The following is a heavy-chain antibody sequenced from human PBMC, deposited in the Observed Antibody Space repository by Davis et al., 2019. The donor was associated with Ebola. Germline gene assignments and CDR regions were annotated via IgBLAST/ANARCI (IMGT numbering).Heavy chain of an antibody. CDR2: INSDGSST. Sequence: GESLKISCAASGFTFSSYWMHWVRQAPGKGLVWVSRINSDGSSTSYADSVKGRFTISRDNAKNTLYLQMNSLRAEDTAVYYCARDPGYSSGWYGALHFDYWGQGTLVTVSS. D-gene: IGHD6-19*01. V-gene: IGHV3-74*01. J-gene: IGHJ4*02. CDR3: ARDPGYSSGWYGALHFDY. CDR1: GFTFSSYW.